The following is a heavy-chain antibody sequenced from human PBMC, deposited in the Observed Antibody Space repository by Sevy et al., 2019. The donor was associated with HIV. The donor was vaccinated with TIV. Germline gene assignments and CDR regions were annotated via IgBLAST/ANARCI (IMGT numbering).Heavy chain of an antibody. J-gene: IGHJ6*02. D-gene: IGHD5-12*01. CDR1: GFTFGDYA. Sequence: GGSLRLSCTASGFTFGDYAMSWFRQAPGKGLEWVGFIRSKAYGGTTEYAASVKGRFTISRDDSKSIAYLQMNSLKTEDTAVYYCTRVSGYDRSYYYYYGMDVWGQRTTVTVSS. CDR2: IRSKAYGGTT. V-gene: IGHV3-49*03. CDR3: TRVSGYDRSYYYYYGMDV.